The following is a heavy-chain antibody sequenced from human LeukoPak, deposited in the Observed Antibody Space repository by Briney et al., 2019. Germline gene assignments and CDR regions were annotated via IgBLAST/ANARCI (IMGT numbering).Heavy chain of an antibody. D-gene: IGHD3-16*02. V-gene: IGHV1-46*01. CDR1: GYTFTSYY. J-gene: IGHJ6*02. CDR2: INPSGGST. Sequence: GASVKVSCKASGYTFTSYYFHWVRQAPGQGLEWMGMINPSGGSTSSAQKFQGRVTMTRDTSTSTVYMELSSLRSEDTAVYYRATLGGMDVWGQGTTVSVSS. CDR3: ATLGGMDV.